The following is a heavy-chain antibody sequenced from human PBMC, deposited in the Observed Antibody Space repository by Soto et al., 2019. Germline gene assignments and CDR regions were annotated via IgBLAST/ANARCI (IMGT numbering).Heavy chain of an antibody. CDR1: GFTFSSYS. V-gene: IGHV3-23*01. CDR2: ISGTGGST. J-gene: IGHJ4*02. CDR3: AKDRLGGNFDY. Sequence: GGSLILSCAASGFTFSSYSMNWVRQAPAKGLEWVSTISGTGGSTYYADSVKGRFTISRDNSKNTLYLQMNSLRVEDTAVYYCAKDRLGGNFDYWGQGTQVTVSS.